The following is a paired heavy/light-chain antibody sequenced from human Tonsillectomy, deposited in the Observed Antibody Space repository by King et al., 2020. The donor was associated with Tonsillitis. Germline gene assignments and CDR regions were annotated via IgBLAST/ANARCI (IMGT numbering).Light chain of an antibody. CDR1: SSDVGGYNY. Sequence: QSALTQPPSASGSPGQSVTISCTGTSSDVGGYNYVSWYQQHPGKAPKLMIYEVTKRPSGVPDRFSGSKSGNTASLSVSGLQAEDEAHYYCSSYAGTNNLGVFGGGTKLTVL. CDR3: SSYAGTNNLGV. CDR2: EVT. V-gene: IGLV2-8*01. J-gene: IGLJ2*01.
Heavy chain of an antibody. V-gene: IGHV3-23*01. CDR2: ISGSGGHT. CDR1: GFTFGDYA. J-gene: IGHJ4*02. D-gene: IGHD3-3*02. CDR3: AKEAHFWSAWPDY. Sequence: EVQLLESGGGLVQPGGSLRLSCAASGFTFGDYAMSWVRQAPGKGLEWVSAISGSGGHTYFADSVKGRFSISRDYSRNTLYLQMDGLRAEDTAVYYCAKEAHFWSAWPDYWGEGTLVTVSS.